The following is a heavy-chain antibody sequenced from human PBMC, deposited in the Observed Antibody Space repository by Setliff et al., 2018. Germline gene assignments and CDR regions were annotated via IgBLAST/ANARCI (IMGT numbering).Heavy chain of an antibody. J-gene: IGHJ4*02. D-gene: IGHD1-1*01. CDR3: ARYQAGWLVAGGTFDY. Sequence: GGSLRLSCAASGFVFSNYAMNWVRQAPGKGLEWVSTISGGGTNMDYADSVQGRFTISRGNSNSAVFLQMDSLRAEDTAVYYCARYQAGWLVAGGTFDYWGQGALVTVSS. V-gene: IGHV3-23*01. CDR1: GFVFSNYA. CDR2: ISGGGTNM.